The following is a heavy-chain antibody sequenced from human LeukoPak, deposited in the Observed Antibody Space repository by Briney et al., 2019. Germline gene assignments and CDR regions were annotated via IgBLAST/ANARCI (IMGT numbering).Heavy chain of an antibody. V-gene: IGHV4-4*07. Sequence: ASETLSLTCTVSGDSINSFYWSWIRQPAGKGLEWIGRIYTSGSTNYSPSLKSRVTMSVDTSKNQFSLKLSSVTAADTAVYYCATLALQRRTYKRGTYCSGGRCRPAFDYWGQGTLVTVSS. CDR3: ATLALQRRTYKRGTYCSGGRCRPAFDY. CDR2: IYTSGST. CDR1: GDSINSFY. D-gene: IGHD2-15*01. J-gene: IGHJ4*02.